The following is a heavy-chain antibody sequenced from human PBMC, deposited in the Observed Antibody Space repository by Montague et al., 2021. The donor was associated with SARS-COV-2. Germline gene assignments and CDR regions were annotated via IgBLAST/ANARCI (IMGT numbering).Heavy chain of an antibody. V-gene: IGHV4-39*01. D-gene: IGHD1-1*01. CDR3: ARHRANAGSFDI. CDR2: VHYTGTT. Sequence: SETLSLTCTVSGGSITVSRYDWGWIRQPPGKGLEWIGSVHYTGTTSYNASPKSRLTISVDTSANQFSLTMTSVTASDAAVYYCARHRANAGSFDIWGQGTMVTVSS. CDR1: GGSITVSRYD. J-gene: IGHJ3*02.